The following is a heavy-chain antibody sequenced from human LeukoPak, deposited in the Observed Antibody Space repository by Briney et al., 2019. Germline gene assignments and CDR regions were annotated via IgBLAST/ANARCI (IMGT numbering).Heavy chain of an antibody. CDR2: INWNGGST. V-gene: IGHV3-20*04. CDR3: ARGITMVRGVTYYGMDV. CDR1: GFTFSSYA. J-gene: IGHJ6*02. D-gene: IGHD3-10*01. Sequence: GGSLRLSCAASGFTFSSYAMNWVRQAPGKGLEWVSGINWNGGSTGYADSVKGRFTISRDNAKNSLYLQMNSLRAEDTALYYCARGITMVRGVTYYGMDVWGQGTTVTVSS.